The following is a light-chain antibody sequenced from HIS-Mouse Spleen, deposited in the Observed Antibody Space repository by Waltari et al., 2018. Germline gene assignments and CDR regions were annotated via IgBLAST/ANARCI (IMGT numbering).Light chain of an antibody. J-gene: IGKJ1*01. Sequence: DIQLTQSPSFLSASVGDRVTITCRASQGISSYLAWYQQKPGKAPKLLIYAASTLQSGVPSRFSVSGSWTEFTLTISSLQPEDFATYYCQQLNSYPPTFGQGTKVEIK. V-gene: IGKV1-9*01. CDR2: AAS. CDR1: QGISSY. CDR3: QQLNSYPPT.